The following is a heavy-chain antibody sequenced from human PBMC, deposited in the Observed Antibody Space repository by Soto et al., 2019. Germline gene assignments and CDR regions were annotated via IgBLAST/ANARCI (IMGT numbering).Heavy chain of an antibody. CDR2: IKSKTDGGTT. D-gene: IGHD5-18*01. Sequence: PGGSLRLSCAASGFTFSNAWMNWVRQAPGKGLEWVGRIKSKTDGGTTDYAAPVKGRFTISRDDSKNTLYLQMNSLKTEDTAVYYCTSHVDTAMVTSYYYYGMDVWGQGTTVTVSS. V-gene: IGHV3-15*07. CDR1: GFTFSNAW. CDR3: TSHVDTAMVTSYYYYGMDV. J-gene: IGHJ6*02.